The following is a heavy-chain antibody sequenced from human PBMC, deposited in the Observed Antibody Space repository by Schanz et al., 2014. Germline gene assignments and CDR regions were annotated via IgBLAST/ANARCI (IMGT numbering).Heavy chain of an antibody. CDR1: GFTFSSYT. Sequence: EVQLVESGGGLVKPGDSLRLSCAASGFTFSSYTMTWVRQAPGKGLEWVSLIYSGGDTNYAGSVKGRFTISRDGSKNTLYLQMNSLRVEDTAIYYCSKIWKAHHLTGRPGWSDGMDVWGQGTTV. J-gene: IGHJ6*02. CDR2: IYSGGDT. V-gene: IGHV3-66*01. D-gene: IGHD3-3*01. CDR3: SKIWKAHHLTGRPGWSDGMDV.